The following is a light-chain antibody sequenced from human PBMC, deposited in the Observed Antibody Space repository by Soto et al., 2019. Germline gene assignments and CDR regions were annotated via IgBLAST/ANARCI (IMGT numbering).Light chain of an antibody. CDR1: SGHSSYT. CDR2: LDSDGSH. Sequence: QLVLTQSPSASASLGASVKLTCTLSSGHSSYTITWHQQQPDKGPRYLMSLDSDGSHYKGDGIPDRFSGSSSGTERYHTISSLQSEDEADYYCQTWATGPDWVFGGGTQLTVL. J-gene: IGLJ3*02. CDR3: QTWATGPDWV. V-gene: IGLV4-69*01.